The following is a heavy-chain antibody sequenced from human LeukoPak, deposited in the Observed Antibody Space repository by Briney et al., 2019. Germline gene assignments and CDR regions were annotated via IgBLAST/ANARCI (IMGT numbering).Heavy chain of an antibody. D-gene: IGHD3-3*01. CDR2: IIPIFGTA. Sequence: SVKVSCKASGGTFSSYAISWVRQAPGQGLEWMGGIIPIFGTANYAQKFQGRVTITADESTSTAYMELSSLRSEDTAVYYCARGGYDFWSGYSTPNWFDPWGQGTLVTVSS. J-gene: IGHJ5*02. CDR3: ARGGYDFWSGYSTPNWFDP. V-gene: IGHV1-69*13. CDR1: GGTFSSYA.